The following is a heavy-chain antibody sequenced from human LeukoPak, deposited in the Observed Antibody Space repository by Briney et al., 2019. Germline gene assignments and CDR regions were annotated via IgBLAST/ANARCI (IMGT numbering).Heavy chain of an antibody. CDR3: ARHLKLGNYFDY. CDR2: IYYSGST. Sequence: SETLSLTCTVSGGSISSYYWSWIRQPPGKGLEWIGYIYYSGSTNYNPSLKSRVTISVDTSKNQFSLKLSSVTAADTAVYYCARHLKLGNYFDYWGQGTLVTVSS. CDR1: GGSISSYY. J-gene: IGHJ4*02. D-gene: IGHD6-13*01. V-gene: IGHV4-59*08.